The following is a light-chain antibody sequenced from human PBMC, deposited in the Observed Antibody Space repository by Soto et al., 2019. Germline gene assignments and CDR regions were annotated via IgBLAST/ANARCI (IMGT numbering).Light chain of an antibody. CDR1: SSDVGGYDQ. CDR2: AVP. J-gene: IGLJ2*01. CDR3: SSYTGSGTF. Sequence: QSVLTQPASVSGSPGQSIAISCTGTSSDVGGYDQGSWYQQHPGKAPKLMIYAVPTRPSGVSNRFSGSKSGNTASLTISGLQAEDEADYYGSSYTGSGTFFGGGTKLTVL. V-gene: IGLV2-14*01.